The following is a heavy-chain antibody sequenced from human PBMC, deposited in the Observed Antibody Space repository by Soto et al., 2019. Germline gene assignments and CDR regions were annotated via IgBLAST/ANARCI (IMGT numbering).Heavy chain of an antibody. Sequence: EVQLVESGGGLVQPGGSLRVSCAASGFTFSSNWMHWVRQAPGKGLVWVSRINSDGSSISYADSVKGRFTISRDNAKNTLYLQMNRLRAEDTAIHYCARRGAVAGLHYWGQGTLVTVSS. CDR1: GFTFSSNW. CDR3: ARRGAVAGLHY. J-gene: IGHJ4*02. D-gene: IGHD6-19*01. V-gene: IGHV3-74*01. CDR2: INSDGSSI.